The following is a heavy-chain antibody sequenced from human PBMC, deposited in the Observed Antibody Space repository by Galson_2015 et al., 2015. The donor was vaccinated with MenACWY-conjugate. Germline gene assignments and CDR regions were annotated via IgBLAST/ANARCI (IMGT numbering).Heavy chain of an antibody. D-gene: IGHD6-13*01. J-gene: IGHJ4*02. CDR1: GFTFRTYW. Sequence: SLRLSCAGSGFTFRTYWMHWVRQAPGKGLVWVSRISTDGSSTSYADSVKGRSTISRDNAKNTLYLQMNSLRAEDTAVYYCARDSRVGAPGTELDYWGQGTLVTVSS. CDR3: ARDSRVGAPGTELDY. V-gene: IGHV3-74*01. CDR2: ISTDGSST.